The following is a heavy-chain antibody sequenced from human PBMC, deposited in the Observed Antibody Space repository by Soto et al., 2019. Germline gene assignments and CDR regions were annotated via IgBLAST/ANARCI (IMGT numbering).Heavy chain of an antibody. Sequence: GGSLRLSCAASGFTFSNAWMNWVRQAPGKGLEWVGRIKSKTDGGTTDYAAPVKGRFTISRDDSKNTLYLQMNSLKTEDTAMYYCATINSYGYKIFDYWGQGTLVTVSS. V-gene: IGHV3-15*07. CDR2: IKSKTDGGTT. D-gene: IGHD5-18*01. CDR3: ATINSYGYKIFDY. J-gene: IGHJ4*02. CDR1: GFTFSNAW.